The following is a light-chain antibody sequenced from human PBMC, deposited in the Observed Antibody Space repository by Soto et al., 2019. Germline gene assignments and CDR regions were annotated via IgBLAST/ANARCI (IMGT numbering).Light chain of an antibody. J-gene: IGLJ2*01. V-gene: IGLV7-46*01. Sequence: QAVVIQEPSLTVSPGGTVTLTCGSSTGAVTSGHYPYWFQQKPGQAPRTLIYDTSNKHSWTPARFSGSLLGGKAALTLSGAQPEDEAEYYCLLSYSGARPVVFGGGTKLTVL. CDR2: DTS. CDR3: LLSYSGARPVV. CDR1: TGAVTSGHY.